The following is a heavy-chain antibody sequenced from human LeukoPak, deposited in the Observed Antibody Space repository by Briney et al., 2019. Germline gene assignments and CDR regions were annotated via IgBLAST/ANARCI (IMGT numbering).Heavy chain of an antibody. D-gene: IGHD2-2*01. CDR3: ARDWGYQLIAY. CDR2: INGGNGKT. V-gene: IGHV1-3*01. J-gene: IGHJ4*02. CDR1: GYTFTDYA. Sequence: ASVNVSCKASGYTFTDYAVHWVRQAPGQRFEWMGCINGGNGKTRYSQNFQGRVTITRDTSASTSYMELNSLRSEDTAVYYCARDWGYQLIAYWGQGTLVTVSS.